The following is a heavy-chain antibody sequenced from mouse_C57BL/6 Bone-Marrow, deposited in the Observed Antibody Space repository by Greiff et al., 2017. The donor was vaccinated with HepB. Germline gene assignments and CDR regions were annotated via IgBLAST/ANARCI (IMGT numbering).Heavy chain of an antibody. CDR3: ADIGYFDV. CDR1: GYTFTDYY. J-gene: IGHJ1*03. Sequence: EVKLVESGPVLVKPGASVKMSCKASGYTFTDYYMNWVKQSHGKSLEWIGVINPYNGGTSYNQQFKGKATLTVDKSSSTAYMELSSLTSEDSADYYCADIGYFDVWGTGTTVTVSS. V-gene: IGHV1-19*01. CDR2: INPYNGGT. D-gene: IGHD3-3*01.